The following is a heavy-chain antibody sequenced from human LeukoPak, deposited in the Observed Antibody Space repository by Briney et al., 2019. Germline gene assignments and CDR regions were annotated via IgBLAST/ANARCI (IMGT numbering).Heavy chain of an antibody. CDR3: AKGYDRGEGLFDY. D-gene: IGHD5-12*01. CDR2: ISGSGGST. CDR1: GFTFSSYA. V-gene: IGHV3-23*01. Sequence: PGGSLRLSCAASGFTFSSYAMSWVRQAPGKGLECVSGISGSGGSTSYADSVKGWFTISRDNSKNTLYLQLNSLRAEDTAVYYCAKGYDRGEGLFDYWGQGTLVTVSS. J-gene: IGHJ4*02.